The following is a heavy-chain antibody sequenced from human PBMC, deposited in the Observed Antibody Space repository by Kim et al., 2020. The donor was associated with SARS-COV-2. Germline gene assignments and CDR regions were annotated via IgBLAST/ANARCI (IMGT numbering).Heavy chain of an antibody. CDR3: ARGDVEMATSPDY. CDR2: IWYDGSNK. D-gene: IGHD5-12*01. V-gene: IGHV3-33*01. CDR1: GFTFSSYG. Sequence: GGSLRLSCAASGFTFSSYGMHWVRQAPGKGLEWVAVIWYDGSNKYYADSVKGRFTISRDNSKNTLYLQMNSLRAEDTAVYYCARGDVEMATSPDYWGQGTLVTVSS. J-gene: IGHJ4*02.